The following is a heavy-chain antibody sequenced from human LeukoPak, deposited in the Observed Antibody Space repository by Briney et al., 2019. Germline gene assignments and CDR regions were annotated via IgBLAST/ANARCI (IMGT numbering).Heavy chain of an antibody. V-gene: IGHV4-34*01. Sequence: SSETLSLTCAVYGGSFSGYYWSWIRQPPGKGLEWIGEINHSGSTNYNPSLKSRVTISVDTSKNQFSLKLSSVTAADTAVYYCARGQGYCSGGSCYTGDFDYWGQGTLVTVSS. J-gene: IGHJ4*02. CDR2: INHSGST. D-gene: IGHD2-15*01. CDR1: GGSFSGYY. CDR3: ARGQGYCSGGSCYTGDFDY.